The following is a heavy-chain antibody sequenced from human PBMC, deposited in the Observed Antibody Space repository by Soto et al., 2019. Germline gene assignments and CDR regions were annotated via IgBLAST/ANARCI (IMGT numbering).Heavy chain of an antibody. D-gene: IGHD2-8*01. Sequence: SETLSLTCTVSGGSISSYYWSWIRQPPGKGLEWIGYIYYSGSTYYNPSLKSRVTISVDTSKNQFSLKLSSVTAADTAVYYCASSGYCTNGVCYTLFDPWSQGTLVTVSS. CDR2: IYYSGST. J-gene: IGHJ5*02. CDR3: ASSGYCTNGVCYTLFDP. CDR1: GGSISSYY. V-gene: IGHV4-59*08.